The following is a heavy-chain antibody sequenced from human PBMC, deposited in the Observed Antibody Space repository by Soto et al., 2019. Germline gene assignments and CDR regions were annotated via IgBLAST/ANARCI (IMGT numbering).Heavy chain of an antibody. D-gene: IGHD1-26*01. J-gene: IGHJ5*02. CDR2: ISAYNGNT. CDR1: GYTFTSYS. Sequence: ASVKVSCKASGYTFTSYSISWVRQAPGQGLEWMGWISAYNGNTNYAQKLQGRVTMTTDTSTSTAYMELRSLRSDDTAVYYCARARIVGATSVNWFDPWGQGTLVTVSS. V-gene: IGHV1-18*01. CDR3: ARARIVGATSVNWFDP.